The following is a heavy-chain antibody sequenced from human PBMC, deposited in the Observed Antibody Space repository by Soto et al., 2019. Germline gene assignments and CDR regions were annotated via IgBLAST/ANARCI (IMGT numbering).Heavy chain of an antibody. Sequence: GGSLRLSCAASGFTFSSYSMNWVRQAPGKGLEWVSSISSSSSYIYYADSVKGRFTISRDNTKNSLYLQMNSLRAEDTAVYYCARENVVAATHYYYGMDVWGQGTTVTVSS. CDR1: GFTFSSYS. V-gene: IGHV3-21*01. D-gene: IGHD2-15*01. CDR3: ARENVVAATHYYYGMDV. J-gene: IGHJ6*02. CDR2: ISSSSSYI.